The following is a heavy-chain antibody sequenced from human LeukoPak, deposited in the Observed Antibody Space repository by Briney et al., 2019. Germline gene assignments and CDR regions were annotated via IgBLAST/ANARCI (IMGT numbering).Heavy chain of an antibody. CDR3: ARGRGAITDFWSGYSTNWFDL. CDR2: IYPGDSDT. J-gene: IGHJ5*02. D-gene: IGHD3-3*01. V-gene: IGHV5-51*01. CDR1: GYSHTSYW. Sequence: GESLKLPRQGSGYSHTSYWNDRLPQMPGKGLEWMGIIYPGDSDTRYSPSFQGQVTISADKSISTAYLQWSSLKASDTAMYYCARGRGAITDFWSGYSTNWFDLWGQGTLVTVSS.